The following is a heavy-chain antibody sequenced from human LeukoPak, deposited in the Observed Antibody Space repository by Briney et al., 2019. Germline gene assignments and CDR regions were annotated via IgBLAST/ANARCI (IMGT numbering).Heavy chain of an antibody. D-gene: IGHD3-16*01. V-gene: IGHV3-21*01. J-gene: IGHJ4*02. CDR2: ISGWSSDI. Sequence: GGSLRLACAGSEFTCSSYMNWVRQAPGKGLEWVSSISGWSSDIYYADSVKGRFTISRDNSKNSLYLQMKSLRAEDTALYYCARRGYHDYSGFDYWGQGTLVTVSS. CDR3: ARRGYHDYSGFDY. CDR1: EFTCSSY.